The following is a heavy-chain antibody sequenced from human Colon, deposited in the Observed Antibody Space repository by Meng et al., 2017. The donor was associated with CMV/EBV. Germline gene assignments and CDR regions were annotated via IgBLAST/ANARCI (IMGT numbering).Heavy chain of an antibody. Sequence: GESLKISCAASGVSVSTNIMNWVRQAPGKGLEWVSLIHASGTTYYADSVKGRFTISRDDSKSTLYLQMNSLRAEDTAVYYCARKPNYLGMDVWGHGTTVTVSS. V-gene: IGHV3-53*01. CDR1: GVSVSTNI. CDR2: IHASGTT. J-gene: IGHJ6*02. CDR3: ARKPNYLGMDV.